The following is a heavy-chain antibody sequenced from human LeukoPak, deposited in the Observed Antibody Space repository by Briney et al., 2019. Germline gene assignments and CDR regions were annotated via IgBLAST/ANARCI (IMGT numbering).Heavy chain of an antibody. J-gene: IGHJ4*02. V-gene: IGHV2-70*04. CDR1: GFSLSTSGMR. CDR2: IDWDDDK. CDR3: AHSKLYDFWSGYYYYFDY. D-gene: IGHD3-3*01. Sequence: SGPALVKPTQTLTLTCTFSGFSLSTSGMRVSWIRQPPGKALEWLARIDWDDDKFYSTSLKTRLTISKDTSKNQVVLTMTNMDPVDTATYYCAHSKLYDFWSGYYYYFDYWGQGTLVTVSS.